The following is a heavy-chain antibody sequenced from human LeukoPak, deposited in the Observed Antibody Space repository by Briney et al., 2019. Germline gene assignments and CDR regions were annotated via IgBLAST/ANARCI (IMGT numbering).Heavy chain of an antibody. J-gene: IGHJ4*02. V-gene: IGHV3-30-3*01. CDR2: ISHDGSNE. CDR3: VRDSSGCPFAY. Sequence: PGGSLRLSCAASGFTFSSYAMHWVRQAPGKGLEWVAVISHDGSNEYYADSMKGRLTISRDDSKNTLYLQMNSLITDDTAVYHCVRDSSGCPFAYWGQGTLVTVSS. D-gene: IGHD6-19*01. CDR1: GFTFSSYA.